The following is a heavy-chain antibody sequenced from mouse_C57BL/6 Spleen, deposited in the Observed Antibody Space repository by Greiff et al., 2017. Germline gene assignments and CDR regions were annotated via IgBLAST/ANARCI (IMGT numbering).Heavy chain of an antibody. J-gene: IGHJ4*01. D-gene: IGHD1-1*01. V-gene: IGHV1-50*01. CDR3: ARKYYGSSAMDY. CDR1: GYTFTSYW. Sequence: VQLQQPGAELVKPGASVKLSCKASGYTFTSYWMQWVKQRPGQGLEWIGEIDPSDSYTNYNQKFKGKATLTVDTSSSTAYMQLSSLTSEDSAVYYCARKYYGSSAMDYWGQGTSVTVSS. CDR2: IDPSDSYT.